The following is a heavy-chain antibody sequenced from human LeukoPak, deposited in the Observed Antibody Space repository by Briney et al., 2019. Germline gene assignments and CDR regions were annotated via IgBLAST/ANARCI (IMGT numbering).Heavy chain of an antibody. CDR3: ARRKWLLPDFDY. CDR2: TYYSGST. CDR1: GGSISSSSYY. J-gene: IGHJ4*02. V-gene: IGHV4-39*01. D-gene: IGHD3-22*01. Sequence: SETLSLTCTVSGGSISSSSYYWGWIRQPPGKGLEWIGSTYYSGSTYYNPSLKSRVTISVDTSKNQFSLKLSSVTAADTAVYYCARRKWLLPDFDYCGQGTLVTVSS.